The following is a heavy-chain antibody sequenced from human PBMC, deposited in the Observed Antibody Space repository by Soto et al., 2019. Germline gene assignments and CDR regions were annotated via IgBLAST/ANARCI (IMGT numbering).Heavy chain of an antibody. CDR3: ATSGVRGNWDYYYGMDV. D-gene: IGHD3-10*01. J-gene: IGHJ6*02. V-gene: IGHV1-8*01. CDR1: GYTFTSYD. CDR2: MNPNSGNT. Sequence: SVKVSCKASGYTFTSYDINWVRQATGQGLEWMGWMNPNSGNTGYAQKFQGRVTMTRNTSISTAYMELSSLRSEDTAVYYCATSGVRGNWDYYYGMDVWGQGTTVTVSS.